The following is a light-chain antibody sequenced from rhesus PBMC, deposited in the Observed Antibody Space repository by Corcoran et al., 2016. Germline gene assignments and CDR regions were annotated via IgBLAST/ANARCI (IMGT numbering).Light chain of an antibody. CDR3: LQYNTDPPT. CDR2: KTS. J-gene: IGKJ1*01. V-gene: IGKV1-43*02. CDR1: QGITTS. Sequence: DIQMTQSPSSLSASVGDRVIITCRASQGITTSFNWYQQKPGKTPQPLIYKTSSLESGVPSRFSGSGSGTDFTLTISSLQPEDVATYYCLQYNTDPPTFGQGTRVEIK.